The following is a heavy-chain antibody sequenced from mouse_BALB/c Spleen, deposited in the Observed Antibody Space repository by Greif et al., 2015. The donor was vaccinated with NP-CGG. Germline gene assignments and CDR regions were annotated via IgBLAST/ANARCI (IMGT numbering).Heavy chain of an antibody. D-gene: IGHD1-1*01. CDR3: ARSVQLLRSMDY. CDR2: INPGSGGT. V-gene: IGHV1-54*01. Sequence: VKLMESGAELVRPGTSVKVSCKASGYAFTNYSIEWVKQRPGQGLEWIGVINPGSGGTNYNEKFKGKATLTADKSSSTAFMQLSSLTSDGAAVYFCARSVQLLRSMDYWGQGTSVTVSS. J-gene: IGHJ4*01. CDR1: GYAFTNYS.